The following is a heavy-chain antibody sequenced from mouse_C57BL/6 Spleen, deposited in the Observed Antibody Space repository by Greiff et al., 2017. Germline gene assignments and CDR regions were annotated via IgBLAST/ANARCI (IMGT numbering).Heavy chain of an antibody. D-gene: IGHD2-4*01. CDR1: GYTFTSYW. Sequence: QVQLQQPGAELVMPGASVKLSCKASGYTFTSYWMHWVKQRPGQGLEWIGEIDPSDSYTNYNQKFKGKSTLTVDKSSSPAYMQLSSLTSEDSAVYYCARAPSYYDYDYWGQGTTLTVSS. CDR2: IDPSDSYT. V-gene: IGHV1-69*01. CDR3: ARAPSYYDYDY. J-gene: IGHJ2*01.